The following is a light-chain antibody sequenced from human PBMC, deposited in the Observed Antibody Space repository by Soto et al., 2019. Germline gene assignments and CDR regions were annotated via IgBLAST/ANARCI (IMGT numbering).Light chain of an antibody. J-gene: IGLJ2*01. CDR1: SSGIGTFNL. Sequence: QSVLTQPASVSGSPGQSIAISCTGTSSGIGTFNLVSWYQQHPGRAPKLIIYEVNKRPSGISSRFSASKSGNTASLTISGLQADDEADYYCYSFAGFNTHFGGGTKLTVL. V-gene: IGLV2-23*02. CDR2: EVN. CDR3: YSFAGFNTH.